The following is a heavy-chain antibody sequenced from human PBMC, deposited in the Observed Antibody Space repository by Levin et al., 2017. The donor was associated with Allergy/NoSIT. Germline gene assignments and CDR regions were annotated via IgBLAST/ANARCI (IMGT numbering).Heavy chain of an antibody. CDR1: GGSISSSSYY. Sequence: SETLSLTCTVSGGSISSSSYYWGWIRQPPGTGLEWIGSIYYSGSTYYNPSLKSRVTISVDTSKNQFSLKLSSVTAADTAVYYCARFVREWELLLSIGEGSGFDYWGQGTLVTVSS. CDR3: ARFVREWELLLSIGEGSGFDY. D-gene: IGHD1-26*01. V-gene: IGHV4-39*01. CDR2: IYYSGST. J-gene: IGHJ4*02.